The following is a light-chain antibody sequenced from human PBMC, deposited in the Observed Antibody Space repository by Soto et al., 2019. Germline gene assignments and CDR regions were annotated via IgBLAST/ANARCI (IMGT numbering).Light chain of an antibody. J-gene: IGLJ2*01. V-gene: IGLV2-11*01. CDR1: SSDVGGYNY. Sequence: QSALTQPRSVSGSPGQSVTISCTGTSSDVGGYNYVSWYQQHPGKATKGMIYDVSERPSGVPDRFSGSKSGNTASLTISGLQAEDEADYYCCSNAGSYEVFGGGTKVTVL. CDR2: DVS. CDR3: CSNAGSYEV.